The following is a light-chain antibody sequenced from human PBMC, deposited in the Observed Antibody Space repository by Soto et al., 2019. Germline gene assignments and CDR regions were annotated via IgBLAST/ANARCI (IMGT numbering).Light chain of an antibody. V-gene: IGKV3-20*01. CDR1: QSVSSSY. CDR3: QQYGSSPHT. J-gene: IGKJ2*01. Sequence: EIVLTQSPGTLSLSPGERATLSCRASQSVSSSYLAWYQHKPGQAPGLLIYGASSRATGIPDRFSGSGSGTDFTLTISRLEPEDFAVYYCQQYGSSPHTFGQGIKLEIK. CDR2: GAS.